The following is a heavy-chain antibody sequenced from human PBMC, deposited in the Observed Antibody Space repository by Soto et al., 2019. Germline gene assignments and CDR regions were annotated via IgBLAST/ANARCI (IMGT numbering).Heavy chain of an antibody. V-gene: IGHV3-23*01. J-gene: IGHJ3*02. CDR2: ISGSGGST. D-gene: IGHD6-13*01. CDR1: GFTFSRCA. Sequence: GGSLRLSCAASGFTFSRCAMSWVRQAPGKGLEWVSAISGSGGSTYYADSVKGRFTISRDNSKNTLYLQMNSLRAEDTAVYYCAKDLKYQPLVGDAFDIWGQGTMVTVSS. CDR3: AKDLKYQPLVGDAFDI.